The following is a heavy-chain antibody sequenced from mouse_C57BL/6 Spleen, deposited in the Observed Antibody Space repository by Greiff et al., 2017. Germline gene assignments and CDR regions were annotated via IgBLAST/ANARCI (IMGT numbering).Heavy chain of an antibody. J-gene: IGHJ3*01. Sequence: EVMLVESGEGLVKPGGSLTLSCAASGFTFSSYAMSWVRQTPVKRLEWVADISSGGDYINYADTVKGRFTISRDNARKTLYLQLSSLKSEDTALYYCTRAAAQAPGTYWGQGTLVTVSA. CDR2: ISSGGDYI. V-gene: IGHV5-9-1*02. CDR3: TRAAAQAPGTY. D-gene: IGHD3-2*02. CDR1: GFTFSSYA.